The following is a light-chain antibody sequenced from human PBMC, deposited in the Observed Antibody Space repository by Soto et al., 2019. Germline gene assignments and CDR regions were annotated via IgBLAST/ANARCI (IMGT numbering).Light chain of an antibody. CDR1: QSVNNN. J-gene: IGKJ1*01. V-gene: IGKV3-15*01. CDR2: GAS. Sequence: EIVMTQSPATLSVSPGERATLSCRASQSVNNNLAWYQQKPGQAPRLLIYGASTRATGLPARFSGSGSGTEFTLTISNLQSEDFAVYYCQQYHNWPPWTFGQGTKVEVK. CDR3: QQYHNWPPWT.